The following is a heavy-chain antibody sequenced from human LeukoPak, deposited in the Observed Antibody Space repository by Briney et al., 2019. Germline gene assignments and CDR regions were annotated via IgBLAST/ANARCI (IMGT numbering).Heavy chain of an antibody. CDR1: GYTFTSYD. D-gene: IGHD3-22*01. CDR3: ARARSPSSGYLLRDHNWFDP. Sequence: ASVKVSCKASGYTFTSYDINWVRQATGQGLEWMGWMNPNSGNTGYAQKFQGRVTMTRNTSISTAYMELSSLRSEDTAVYYCARARSPSSGYLLRDHNWFDPWGQGTLVTVSS. CDR2: MNPNSGNT. V-gene: IGHV1-8*01. J-gene: IGHJ5*02.